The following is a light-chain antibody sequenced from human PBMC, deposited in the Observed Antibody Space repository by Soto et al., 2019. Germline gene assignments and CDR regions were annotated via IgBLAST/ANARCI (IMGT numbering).Light chain of an antibody. Sequence: VMPQPPATLSVSPGERATLSCRASQSVGTNLAWYQQKPGQAPRLLFYLASTRAPGIPARFSASGSGTEFTLTISSLQSEDFAVYYCQQYNNWPPTTFGQGTRLEIK. CDR3: QQYNNWPPTT. CDR2: LAS. J-gene: IGKJ5*01. CDR1: QSVGTN. V-gene: IGKV3-15*01.